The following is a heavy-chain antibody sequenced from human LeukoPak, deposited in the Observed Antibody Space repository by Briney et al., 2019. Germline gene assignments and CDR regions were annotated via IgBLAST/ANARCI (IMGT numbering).Heavy chain of an antibody. CDR3: ARGAYDILTGERVDY. CDR1: GYTFTSYY. CDR2: INPSGGST. D-gene: IGHD3-9*01. J-gene: IGHJ4*02. Sequence: ASVKVSCKASGYTFTSYYMHWVRQAPGQGLEWMGIINPSGGSTSYAQKFHGRVTMTRDTSTSTVYMELSSLRSEDTAVYYCARGAYDILTGERVDYWGQGTLVTVSS. V-gene: IGHV1-46*03.